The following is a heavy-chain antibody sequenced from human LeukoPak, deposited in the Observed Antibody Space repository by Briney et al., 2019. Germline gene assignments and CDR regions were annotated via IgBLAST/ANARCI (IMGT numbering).Heavy chain of an antibody. Sequence: GASVKVSCKASGYTFTGYYMHWVRQAPGQGLEWMGRINPNSGGTNYAQKCQGRVTMPRDTSISTAYMELSRLRSDDTAVYYCSAIVVGVAAAGTSDYWGQGTLVTVSS. CDR3: SAIVVGVAAAGTSDY. J-gene: IGHJ4*02. V-gene: IGHV1-2*06. CDR1: GYTFTGYY. D-gene: IGHD6-13*01. CDR2: INPNSGGT.